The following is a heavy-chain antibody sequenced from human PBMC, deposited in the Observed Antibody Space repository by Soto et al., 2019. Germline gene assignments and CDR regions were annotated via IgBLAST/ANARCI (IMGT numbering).Heavy chain of an antibody. CDR2: ISAYNGNT. J-gene: IGHJ6*02. Sequence: QVQLVQSGAEVKKPGASVKVSCKASGYTFTSYGISWVRQAPGQGLEWMGWISAYNGNTNYAQKLQGRVTMTTDTAKSAGDMEQRSLGSDGAAVYYCARDPIVVVPAAQSVYYGMDVWGQGTTVTVSS. V-gene: IGHV1-18*01. CDR3: ARDPIVVVPAAQSVYYGMDV. D-gene: IGHD2-2*01. CDR1: GYTFTSYG.